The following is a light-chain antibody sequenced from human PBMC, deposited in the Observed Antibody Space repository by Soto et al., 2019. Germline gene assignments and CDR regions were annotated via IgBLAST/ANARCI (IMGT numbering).Light chain of an antibody. V-gene: IGKV1-39*01. J-gene: IGKJ2*02. CDR1: QSITKF. CDR3: QHSYTTPRT. CDR2: GAS. Sequence: DIHMTQSPSSLSASVGDRVTITCRASQSITKFLNWYQHKPGTAPKLLIYGASSLQRGVPSRFSGSGSGTDFTLTISSLEPEDFATYYCQHSYTTPRTFGQGTKLEI.